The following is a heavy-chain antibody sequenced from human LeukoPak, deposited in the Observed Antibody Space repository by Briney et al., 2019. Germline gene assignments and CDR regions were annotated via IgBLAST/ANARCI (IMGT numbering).Heavy chain of an antibody. V-gene: IGHV4-30-4*08. D-gene: IGHD4-17*01. CDR2: VSFRGSA. CDR1: GVSISSGVYY. J-gene: IGHJ4*02. Sequence: PSQTLSLTCTVSGVSISSGVYYWRWIRQPPGKGLECIGFVSFRGSAYYNPSLKSRVTISVDTSKSEFSLRLRSVTAADTAVYYCATMGASVTAGYYFVFWDQGTLVTVSS. CDR3: ATMGASVTAGYYFVF.